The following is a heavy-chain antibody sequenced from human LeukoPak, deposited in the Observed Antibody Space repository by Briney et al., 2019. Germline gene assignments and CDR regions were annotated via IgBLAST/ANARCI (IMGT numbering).Heavy chain of an antibody. Sequence: GSLRLSCAASGFTVSSNYMSWVRQAPGKGLEWIGEINHSGSTNYNPSLKSRVTISVDTSKNQFSLKLSSVTAADTAVYYCAREGEWYAFDIWGQGTMVTVSS. D-gene: IGHD2-8*01. CDR1: GFTVSSNY. CDR3: AREGEWYAFDI. J-gene: IGHJ3*02. V-gene: IGHV4-34*01. CDR2: INHSGST.